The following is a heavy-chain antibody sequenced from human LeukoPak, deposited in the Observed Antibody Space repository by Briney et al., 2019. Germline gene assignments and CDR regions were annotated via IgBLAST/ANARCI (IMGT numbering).Heavy chain of an antibody. Sequence: PSETLSLTCAVYGGSFSGYYWSWIRQPPGKGLEWIGEINHSGSTNYNPSLKSRVTISVDTSKNQFSLKLSSVTAADTAVYYCAALVVVTPGGDCWGQGTLVTVSS. CDR3: AALVVVTPGGDC. CDR1: GGSFSGYY. D-gene: IGHD2-21*02. J-gene: IGHJ4*02. V-gene: IGHV4-34*01. CDR2: INHSGST.